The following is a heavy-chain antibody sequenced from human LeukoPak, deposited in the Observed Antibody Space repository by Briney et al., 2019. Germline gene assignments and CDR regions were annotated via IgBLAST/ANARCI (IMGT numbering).Heavy chain of an antibody. V-gene: IGHV1-69*04. CDR3: AREYSSSWYSQRGHYYGMDV. CDR2: IIPILGVA. J-gene: IGHJ6*02. Sequence: SVKVSCKASGGTFSSYAISWVRQAPGQGLEWMGRIIPILGVANYAQKFQGRVTITADKSTSTAYMELSSLRSEDTAVYYCAREYSSSWYSQRGHYYGMDVWGQGTTVTVSS. CDR1: GGTFSSYA. D-gene: IGHD6-13*01.